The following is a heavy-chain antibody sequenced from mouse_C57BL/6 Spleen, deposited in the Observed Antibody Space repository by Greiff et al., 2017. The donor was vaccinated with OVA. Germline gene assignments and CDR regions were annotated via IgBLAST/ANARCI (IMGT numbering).Heavy chain of an antibody. J-gene: IGHJ2*01. CDR2: IYPGDGDT. V-gene: IGHV1-82*01. CDR3: ARDGSSYRGYFDY. D-gene: IGHD1-1*01. CDR1: GYAFSSSW. Sequence: QVQLKESGPELVKPGASVKISCKASGYAFSSSWMNWVKQRPGKGLEWIGRIYPGDGDTNYNGKFKGKATLTADKSSSTAYMQLSSLTSEDSAVYFCARDGSSYRGYFDYWGQGTTLTVSS.